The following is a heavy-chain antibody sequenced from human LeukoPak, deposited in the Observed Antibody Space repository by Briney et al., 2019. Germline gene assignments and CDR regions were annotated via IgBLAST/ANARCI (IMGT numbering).Heavy chain of an antibody. D-gene: IGHD2/OR15-2a*01. Sequence: GGSLRLSCAASGFTFSDYYMSWIRQAPGKGLEWVSYISSSGSTIYYADSVKGRFTISRDNAKNSLYLQMNSLRAEDTAVYYCAREPLSPLRYLFHPWGQGTLVTVSS. CDR3: AREPLSPLRYLFHP. CDR1: GFTFSDYY. J-gene: IGHJ5*02. V-gene: IGHV3-11*01. CDR2: ISSSGSTI.